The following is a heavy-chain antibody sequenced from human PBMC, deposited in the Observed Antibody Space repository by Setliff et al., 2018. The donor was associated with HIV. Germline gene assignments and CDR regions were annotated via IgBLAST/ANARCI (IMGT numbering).Heavy chain of an antibody. V-gene: IGHV4-61*03. CDR2: IFSTGST. J-gene: IGHJ4*02. CDR3: ARHYFDY. CDR1: GGSIRSGSYY. Sequence: PSETLSLTCSVSGGSIRSGSYYWSWIRQPPGKGLEWIGYIFSTGSTNYNPSLKSRLTISIDTSKNHFSLKLNSVTAADTAIYYCARHYFDYWGQGTLVTVS.